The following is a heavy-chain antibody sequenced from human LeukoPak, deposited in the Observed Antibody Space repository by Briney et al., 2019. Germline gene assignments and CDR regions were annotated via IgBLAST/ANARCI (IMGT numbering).Heavy chain of an antibody. CDR1: GGSISSSSYY. V-gene: IGHV4-39*01. Sequence: SETLSLTCTVSGGSISSSSYYWGWIRQPPGKGLEWIGSIYYSGSTYYNPSLKSRVTISVDKSKNQFSLKLSSVTAADTAVYYCARHQDGGRRVLYYFDYWGQGTLVTVSS. CDR3: ARHQDGGRRVLYYFDY. J-gene: IGHJ4*02. CDR2: IYYSGST. D-gene: IGHD2-15*01.